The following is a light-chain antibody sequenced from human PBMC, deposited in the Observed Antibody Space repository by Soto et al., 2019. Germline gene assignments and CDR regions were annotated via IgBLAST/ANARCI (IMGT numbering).Light chain of an antibody. CDR3: SSYTSSSTVV. J-gene: IGLJ2*01. CDR1: SSDVGGYNY. V-gene: IGLV2-14*01. CDR2: DVS. Sequence: QSALTQPASVSGSPVQSITISCTGTSSDVGGYNYVSWYQQHPGKAPKLMIYDVSNRPSGVSSRFSGSKSGNTASLTISGLQAEDEAYYYCSSYTSSSTVVFGGGTQLTVL.